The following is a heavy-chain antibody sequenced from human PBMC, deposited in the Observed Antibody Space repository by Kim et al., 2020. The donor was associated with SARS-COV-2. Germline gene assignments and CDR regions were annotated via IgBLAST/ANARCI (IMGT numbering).Heavy chain of an antibody. CDR3: ARSGDDSSGYPLDY. CDR2: ISSSGSAI. CDR1: GFTFGNYE. J-gene: IGHJ4*02. Sequence: GGSLRLSCAASGFTFGNYEMNWVRQAPGKGLEWVSYISSSGSAIYYADSVKGRFTISRDNAKNSLYLQMNSLRAEDTAVYYCARSGDDSSGYPLDYWGQGTLVTVSS. V-gene: IGHV3-48*03. D-gene: IGHD3-22*01.